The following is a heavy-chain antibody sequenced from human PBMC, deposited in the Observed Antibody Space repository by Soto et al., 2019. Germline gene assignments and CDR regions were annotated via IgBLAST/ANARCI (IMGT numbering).Heavy chain of an antibody. CDR1: GYSLTTHW. J-gene: IGHJ4*01. V-gene: IGHV5-10-1*01. CDR2: IDPSQSYF. D-gene: IGHD3-9*01. Sequence: PGESLKISCEGSGYSLTTHWINWVRQMPGKGLEWMGRIDPSQSYFNYNPSFQGHVTISADKSTSKAYLQWNSLEASDTAIYYCATYAMRVTGVFDFWGHGTLVTISS. CDR3: ATYAMRVTGVFDF.